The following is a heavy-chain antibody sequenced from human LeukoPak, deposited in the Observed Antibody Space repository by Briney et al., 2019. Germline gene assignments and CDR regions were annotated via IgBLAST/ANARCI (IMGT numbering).Heavy chain of an antibody. J-gene: IGHJ5*02. CDR3: ARPGNGFYDSSACYLS. CDR2: ISYSGNT. V-gene: IGHV4-39*01. D-gene: IGHD3-22*01. Sequence: PPETLSLTCNVSGGSISSTNSYWGWIRQPPGKGLEWIGSISYSGNTYYNSSLKSRVTISVDTSKNQFSLRLTSVTVADTAVYYCARPGNGFYDSSACYLSWGQGTLVTVSS. CDR1: GGSISSTNSY.